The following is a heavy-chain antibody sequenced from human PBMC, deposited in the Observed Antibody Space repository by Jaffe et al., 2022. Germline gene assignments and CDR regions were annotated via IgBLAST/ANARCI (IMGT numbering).Heavy chain of an antibody. D-gene: IGHD5-18*01. Sequence: QVQLQESGPGLVKPSETLSLTCAVSGYSISSGYYWGWIRQPPGKGLEWIGSIYHSGSTYYNPSLKSRVTISVDTSKNQFSLKLSSVTAADTAVYYCAGLSWGGYSYGYGGDFDYWGQGTLVTVSS. CDR1: GYSISSGYY. V-gene: IGHV4-38-2*01. CDR2: IYHSGST. CDR3: AGLSWGGYSYGYGGDFDY. J-gene: IGHJ4*02.